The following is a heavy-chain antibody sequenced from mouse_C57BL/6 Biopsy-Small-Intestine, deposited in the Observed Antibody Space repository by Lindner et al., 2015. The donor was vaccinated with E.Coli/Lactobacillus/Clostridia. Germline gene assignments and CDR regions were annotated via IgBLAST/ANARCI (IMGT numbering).Heavy chain of an antibody. CDR1: GYSFTNYY. Sequence: VQLQESGPELVKPGASVKISCKASGYSFTNYYIHWVKQRPGQGLEWIGWIYPGSGNTKYNKKFKGKATLTADTSSSTAYMQLSSLTSGDSAVYYCARGDYDWFAYWGQGTLVTVSA. CDR3: ARGDYDWFAY. CDR2: IYPGSGNT. D-gene: IGHD2-4*01. V-gene: IGHV1-66*01. J-gene: IGHJ3*01.